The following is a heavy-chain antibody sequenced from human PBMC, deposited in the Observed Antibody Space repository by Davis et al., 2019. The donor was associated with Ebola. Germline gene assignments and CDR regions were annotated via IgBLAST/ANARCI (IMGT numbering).Heavy chain of an antibody. D-gene: IGHD3-3*01. J-gene: IGHJ6*02. CDR2: IDPSDSYT. Sequence: KVSCKGSEYSFTNYRISWVRQVPGKGLEWMGKIDPSDSYTDYSPSFQGHVSLSTDKSISTAYLQWSSLKASDTARYYCARVRIFGVAPDYYYGMDVWGQGTTVTVSS. CDR3: ARVRIFGVAPDYYYGMDV. V-gene: IGHV5-10-1*01. CDR1: EYSFTNYR.